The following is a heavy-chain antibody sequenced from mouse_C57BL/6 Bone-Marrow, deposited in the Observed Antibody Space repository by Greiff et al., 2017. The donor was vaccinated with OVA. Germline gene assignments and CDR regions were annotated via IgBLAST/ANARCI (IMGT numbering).Heavy chain of an antibody. CDR3: ARRGSSYDMDD. D-gene: IGHD1-1*01. CDR2: IYPRSGNT. J-gene: IGHJ4*01. V-gene: IGHV1-81*01. CDR1: GYTFTSYG. Sequence: QVQLQESGAELARPGASVKLSCKASGYTFTSYGISWVKQRTGQGLEWIGEIYPRSGNTYYNEKFKGKATLTADKSSSTAYMELRSLTSEDSAVYFCARRGSSYDMDDWGQGTSVTVSS.